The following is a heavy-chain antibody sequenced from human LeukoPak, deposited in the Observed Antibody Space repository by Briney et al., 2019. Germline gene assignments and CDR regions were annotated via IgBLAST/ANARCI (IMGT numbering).Heavy chain of an antibody. CDR3: ARAGRSSSWFRFDY. CDR1: GFTFSRYS. V-gene: IGHV3-20*04. J-gene: IGHJ4*02. D-gene: IGHD6-13*01. Sequence: PGGSLRLSCAASGFTFSRYSMNWVRQAPGKGLEWVSGIKWDGGSTGYADSVKGRFTISRDNAKNSLYLQMNSLRAEDTAVYYCARAGRSSSWFRFDYWGQGTLVTVSS. CDR2: IKWDGGST.